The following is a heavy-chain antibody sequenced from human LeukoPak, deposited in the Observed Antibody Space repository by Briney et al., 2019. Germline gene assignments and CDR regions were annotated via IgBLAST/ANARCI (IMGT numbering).Heavy chain of an antibody. V-gene: IGHV1-18*01. CDR2: ISAYNSNA. D-gene: IGHD6-13*01. CDR1: GYSFTSYG. J-gene: IGHJ4*02. CDR3: ARAAGGGYFDF. Sequence: VASVKVSCKASGYSFTSYGISWVRQAPGQGLEWMGWISAYNSNANYAQNLQGRVTMTTDTSTSTVYLDLRSLRSDDTAVYYCARAAGGGYFDFWGQGTLVTVSS.